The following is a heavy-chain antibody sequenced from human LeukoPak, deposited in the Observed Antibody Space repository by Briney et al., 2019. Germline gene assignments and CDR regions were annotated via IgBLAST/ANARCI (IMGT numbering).Heavy chain of an antibody. CDR1: GFTFSSYG. J-gene: IGHJ4*02. CDR3: AKEPERGLVYYYFDY. Sequence: GGSLRLSCAASGFTFSSYGMHWVRQAPGKGLEWVAVISYDGSNKYYADSVKGRFTISRDNSKNTLYLQMNSLRAEDTAVYYCAKEPERGLVYYYFDYWGQGTLVTVSS. V-gene: IGHV3-30*18. CDR2: ISYDGSNK. D-gene: IGHD5-24*01.